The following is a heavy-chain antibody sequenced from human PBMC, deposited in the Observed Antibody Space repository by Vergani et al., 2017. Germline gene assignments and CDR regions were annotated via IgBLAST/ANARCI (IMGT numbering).Heavy chain of an antibody. Sequence: QVQLQESGPGLVKPSETLSLTCGVSGYSISSGYYWSWIRQSPGKGLEWIGYIYSTGSTNYNPSLNSRVTMSVDTSKNQFSLKLRSVTAADTAVYFCARVMYRDEASTGYRLEGMDIWGQGTTVTISS. CDR1: GYSISSGYY. V-gene: IGHV4-61*01. CDR3: ARVMYRDEASTGYRLEGMDI. J-gene: IGHJ6*02. D-gene: IGHD3-9*01. CDR2: IYSTGST.